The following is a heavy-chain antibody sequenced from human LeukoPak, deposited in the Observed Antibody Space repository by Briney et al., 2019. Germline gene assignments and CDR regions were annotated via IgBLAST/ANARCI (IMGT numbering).Heavy chain of an antibody. Sequence: GASVNVSCKSSGYIFTNYGISWVRQAPGQGLEWMGWISAYNGNRDYAQKFQGRVTMTTDTSTSTAYMELRSLRSDDTAVYYCARVEAYCSRSSCHDYWGQGTLVTVSS. V-gene: IGHV1-18*01. CDR3: ARVEAYCSRSSCHDY. D-gene: IGHD2-2*01. CDR1: GYIFTNYG. J-gene: IGHJ4*02. CDR2: ISAYNGNR.